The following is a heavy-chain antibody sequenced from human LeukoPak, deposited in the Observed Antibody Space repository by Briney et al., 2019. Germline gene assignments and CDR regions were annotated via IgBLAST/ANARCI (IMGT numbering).Heavy chain of an antibody. CDR2: ISSSSTSI. V-gene: IGHV3-48*01. CDR3: AKLGYCSSISCYILDY. J-gene: IGHJ4*02. Sequence: GGSLRLSCAASGFTFSTYSMNWVRQAPGKGLEWISYISSSSTSIYYADSVKGRFTISRDNAKNSLYLQMNSLRADDTAVYYCAKLGYCSSISCYILDYWGQGTLVTVAS. D-gene: IGHD2-2*02. CDR1: GFTFSTYS.